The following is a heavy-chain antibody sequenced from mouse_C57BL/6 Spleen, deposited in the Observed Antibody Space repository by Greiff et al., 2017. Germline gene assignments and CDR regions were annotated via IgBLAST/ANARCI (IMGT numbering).Heavy chain of an antibody. CDR2: INPSNGGT. CDR3: ARGLGLAWFAY. V-gene: IGHV1-53*01. CDR1: GYTFTSYW. D-gene: IGHD4-1*01. J-gene: IGHJ3*01. Sequence: QVQLQQPGTELVKPGASVKLSCKASGYTFTSYWMPWVKQRPGQGLEWIGNINPSNGGTNYNEKFKSKATLTVDKSSSTAYMQRSSLTSEDPAVYYCARGLGLAWFAYWGQGTLVTVSA.